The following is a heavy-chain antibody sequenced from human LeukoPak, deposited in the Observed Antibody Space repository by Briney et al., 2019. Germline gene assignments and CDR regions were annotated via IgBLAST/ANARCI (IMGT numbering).Heavy chain of an antibody. V-gene: IGHV4-4*07. CDR1: GGSIRSYY. CDR2: IYTSGST. Sequence: SETLSLTCTVSGGSIRSYYWTWIRQPAGKGLEWIGRIYTSGSTNYNPSLKSRVTMSVDTSKNQFSLKLSSVTAADTAVYYCARDYGGNSAWYFDLWGRGTLVTVSS. D-gene: IGHD4-23*01. J-gene: IGHJ2*01. CDR3: ARDYGGNSAWYFDL.